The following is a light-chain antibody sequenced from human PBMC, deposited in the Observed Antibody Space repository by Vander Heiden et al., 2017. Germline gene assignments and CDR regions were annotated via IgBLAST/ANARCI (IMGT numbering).Light chain of an antibody. CDR2: CAS. Sequence: DIVMTQSPDSLAVSLGGRATINCKSSLSVFSSSNNKNYLAWHQQKPGQPPKLLIYCASTREAGVPDRFSGSGSGTDFTLTISSLQAEDVAVYHCQQYYSRFRRFGQGTKVEFK. CDR1: LSVFSSSNNKNY. CDR3: QQYYSRFRR. V-gene: IGKV4-1*01. J-gene: IGKJ1*01.